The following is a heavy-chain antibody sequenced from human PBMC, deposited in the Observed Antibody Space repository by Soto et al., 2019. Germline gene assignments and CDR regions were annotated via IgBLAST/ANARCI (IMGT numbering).Heavy chain of an antibody. CDR2: IVVGSGNT. J-gene: IGHJ4*02. Sequence: ASVKVSCKASGFTFTSSAVQWVRQARGQRLEWIGWIVVGSGNTNYAQKFQERVTITRDMSTSTAYMELSSLRSEDTAVYYCAAESSYDSSGSDYWGQGTLVTVSS. CDR1: GFTFTSSA. CDR3: AAESSYDSSGSDY. V-gene: IGHV1-58*01. D-gene: IGHD3-22*01.